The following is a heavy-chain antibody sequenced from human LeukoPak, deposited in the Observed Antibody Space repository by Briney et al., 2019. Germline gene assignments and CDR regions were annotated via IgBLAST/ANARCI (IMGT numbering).Heavy chain of an antibody. J-gene: IGHJ4*02. CDR1: GFTFSSYR. CDR3: ARDPPGYKSSGWRDFH. V-gene: IGHV3-48*04. Sequence: PGGSLRLSCAASGFTFSSYRMSWVRQTPGKGLEWLSCISQTGGTIYYADSVKGRFTISRDNAKNSLYLQMNSLRAEDTAVYYCARDPPGYKSSGWRDFHWGQGTLVTVSS. D-gene: IGHD6-19*01. CDR2: ISQTGGTI.